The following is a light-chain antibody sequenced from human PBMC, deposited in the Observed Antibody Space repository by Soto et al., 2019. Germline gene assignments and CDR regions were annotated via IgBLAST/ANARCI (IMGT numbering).Light chain of an antibody. J-gene: IGKJ5*01. CDR3: QHLINYPIT. V-gene: IGKV1-5*02. CDR2: AAS. Sequence: DVQMTQSTSSLSASVGDRVTIICRASQSVSTRLAWYQQKPGKAPKLLIYAASTLQSGVPSRFSGSGSGTEFTLTISSLQPEDFATYYCQHLINYPITFGQGTRLEIK. CDR1: QSVSTR.